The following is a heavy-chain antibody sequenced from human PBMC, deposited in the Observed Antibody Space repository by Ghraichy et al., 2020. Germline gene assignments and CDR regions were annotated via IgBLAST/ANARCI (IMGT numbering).Heavy chain of an antibody. V-gene: IGHV3-23*01. CDR2: IRGSGSST. J-gene: IGHJ3*02. CDR3: VRDRDSYDSSGYYFNAFDI. Sequence: GGSLRLSCAASAFTFSSYAMTWVRQAPGKGLEWVSTIRGSGSSTYYTDSVKGRFTISRDNSKNTLYLQMNSLRAEDTAVYYCVRDRDSYDSSGYYFNAFDIWGQGTLVPVSS. CDR1: AFTFSSYA. D-gene: IGHD3-22*01.